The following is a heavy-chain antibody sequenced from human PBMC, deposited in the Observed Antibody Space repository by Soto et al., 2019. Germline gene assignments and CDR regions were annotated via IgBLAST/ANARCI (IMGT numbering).Heavy chain of an antibody. CDR3: ARYSGSYWHYLDF. V-gene: IGHV5-51*01. Sequence: XESLTISWKGAGYSFASHWVALVRQMPEKGLEWIGTIYPGDSDTKYSSAFRGHVTISADTSVSTAYLQWRSLEATDSAIYYCARYSGSYWHYLDFWGQGTLVTVSS. CDR2: IYPGDSDT. D-gene: IGHD1-26*01. CDR1: GYSFASHW. J-gene: IGHJ4*02.